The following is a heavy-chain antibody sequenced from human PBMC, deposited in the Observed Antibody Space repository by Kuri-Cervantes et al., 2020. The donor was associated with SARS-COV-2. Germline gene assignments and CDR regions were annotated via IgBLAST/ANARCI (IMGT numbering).Heavy chain of an antibody. J-gene: IGHJ6*02. CDR1: GYTFTSYA. CDR3: ARAGLGLRFLEWSAANYYYYYGMDV. Sequence: GESLKISCKAFGYTFTSYAISWVRQAPGQGLEWMGWINPNSGGTNYAQKFQGWVTMTRDTSISTAYMELSRLRSDDTAVYYCARAGLGLRFLEWSAANYYYYYGMDVWGQGTTVTVSS. V-gene: IGHV1-2*04. CDR2: INPNSGGT. D-gene: IGHD3-3*01.